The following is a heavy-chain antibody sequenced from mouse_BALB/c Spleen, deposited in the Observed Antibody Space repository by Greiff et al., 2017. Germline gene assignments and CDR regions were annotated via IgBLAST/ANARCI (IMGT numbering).Heavy chain of an antibody. D-gene: IGHD1-1*01. CDR1: GFTFSSYT. J-gene: IGHJ1*01. Sequence: EVQLVESGGGLVKPGGSLKLSCAASGFTFSSYTMSWVRQTPEKRLEWVATISSGGSYTYYPDSVKGRFTISRDNAKNTLYLQMSSLKSEDTAMYYCTREGHYYGSSYWYFDVWGAGTTVTVSS. CDR3: TREGHYYGSSYWYFDV. CDR2: ISSGGSYT. V-gene: IGHV5-6-4*01.